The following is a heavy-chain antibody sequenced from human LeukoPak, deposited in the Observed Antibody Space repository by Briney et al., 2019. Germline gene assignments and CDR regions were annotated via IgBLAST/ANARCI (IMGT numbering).Heavy chain of an antibody. CDR3: ARDYNRNNWFDP. Sequence: ASVKISCKASGYTFTGYYMQWVRQAPGQGLEWMGWISAYNGNTNYAQKLQGRVTMTTDTSTSTAYMELRSLRSDDTAVYYCARDYNRNNWFDPWGQGTLVSVSS. V-gene: IGHV1-18*04. D-gene: IGHD5-24*01. CDR1: GYTFTGYY. J-gene: IGHJ5*02. CDR2: ISAYNGNT.